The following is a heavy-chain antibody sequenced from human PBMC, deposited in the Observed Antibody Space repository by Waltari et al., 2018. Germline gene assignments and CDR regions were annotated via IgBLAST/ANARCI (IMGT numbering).Heavy chain of an antibody. Sequence: QVQLVESGGGVVQPGRSLRLSCAASGFTFSNYAMYWVRQAPGKGLEWVAVISYDGSNKYYADSVKGRFTISRDNSKNTLYLQMNSLRAEDTAVYYCASLAVVAATINWFDPWGQGTLVTVSS. V-gene: IGHV3-30*04. J-gene: IGHJ5*02. D-gene: IGHD2-15*01. CDR2: ISYDGSNK. CDR3: ASLAVVAATINWFDP. CDR1: GFTFSNYA.